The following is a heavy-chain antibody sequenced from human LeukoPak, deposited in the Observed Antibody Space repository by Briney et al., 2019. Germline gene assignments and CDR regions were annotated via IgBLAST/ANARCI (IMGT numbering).Heavy chain of an antibody. J-gene: IGHJ4*02. CDR1: GFTFDDYA. V-gene: IGHV3-9*01. D-gene: IGHD1-26*01. Sequence: GGSLRLSCAASGFTFDDYAMHWVRQAPGKGLEWVSGIRWNSGSIGYADSVKGRFTISRDNAKNSLYLQMNSLRAEDTALYYCAKDKWDGATGFDYWGQGTLATVSS. CDR3: AKDKWDGATGFDY. CDR2: IRWNSGSI.